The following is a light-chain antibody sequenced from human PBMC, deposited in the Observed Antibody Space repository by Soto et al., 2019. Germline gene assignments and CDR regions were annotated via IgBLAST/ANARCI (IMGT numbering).Light chain of an antibody. J-gene: IGKJ1*01. V-gene: IGKV3-11*01. CDR3: QQRLNWPPG. CDR2: DAS. CDR1: QRVTDY. Sequence: IFLTQSPDSLSLPPGERGTLSWGASQRVTDYIAWYQQRPGQAPRPLLYDASKRASGVPARFSGSGSGTDFPLTISDLETADFGLYDCQQRLNWPPGFGQGTKVDIK.